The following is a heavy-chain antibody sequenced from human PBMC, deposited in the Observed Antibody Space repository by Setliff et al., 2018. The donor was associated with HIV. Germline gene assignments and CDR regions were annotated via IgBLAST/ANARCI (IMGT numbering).Heavy chain of an antibody. Sequence: PSETLSLTCAVYVGSFSGHYWIWIRQPPGKGLEWIGETNPSGSTKYNPSLKSRVTISVDRSKNQFSLKLTSVTAADTAVYYCARGQDLGATWTGYYYYYMAVWGKGTTVTVSS. V-gene: IGHV4-34*01. CDR2: TNPSGST. D-gene: IGHD1-26*01. CDR3: ARGQDLGATWTGYYYYYMAV. J-gene: IGHJ6*03. CDR1: VGSFSGHY.